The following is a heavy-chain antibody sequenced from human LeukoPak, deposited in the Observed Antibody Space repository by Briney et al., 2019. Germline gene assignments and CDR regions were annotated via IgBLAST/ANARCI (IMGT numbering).Heavy chain of an antibody. D-gene: IGHD6-13*01. V-gene: IGHV3-48*03. CDR2: INNSGRTI. CDR1: GFTFANHA. CDR3: ARMEGYSSSWYDDY. Sequence: PGGSLRLSCAASGFTFANHAMNWVRRAPGKGLEWIAYINNSGRTIYYADSMKGRLTISRDNAKNSLYLQMNSLRAEDTSVYYCARMEGYSSSWYDDYWGQGTLVTVSS. J-gene: IGHJ4*02.